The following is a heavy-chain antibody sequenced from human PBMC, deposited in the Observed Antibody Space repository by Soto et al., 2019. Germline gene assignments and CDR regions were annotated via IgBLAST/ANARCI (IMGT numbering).Heavy chain of an antibody. Sequence: GGSLRLSCAASGFTFSSYSMNWVRQAPGKGLEWVSSISSSSSYIYYADSVKGRFTISRDNAKNSLYLQMNSLRAEDTAVYYCARRGIGSGYGNYYYYMDVWGKGTTVTVSS. J-gene: IGHJ6*03. CDR1: GFTFSSYS. V-gene: IGHV3-21*01. CDR3: ARRGIGSGYGNYYYYMDV. CDR2: ISSSSSYI. D-gene: IGHD5-12*01.